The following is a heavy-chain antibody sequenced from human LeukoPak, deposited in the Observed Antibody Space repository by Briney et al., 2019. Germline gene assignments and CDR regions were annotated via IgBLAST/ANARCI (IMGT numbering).Heavy chain of an antibody. CDR3: ASLRSGWVDY. J-gene: IGHJ4*02. D-gene: IGHD6-19*01. CDR1: GGSFSGYY. CDR2: INHSGST. Sequence: SETLSLTCAVYGGSFSGYYWSWIRQPPGKGLEWIGEINHSGSTNYNPSLKSRVTISVDTSKNQFSLKLSSVTAADTAVYYCASLRSGWVDYWGQGTLVTVSS. V-gene: IGHV4-34*01.